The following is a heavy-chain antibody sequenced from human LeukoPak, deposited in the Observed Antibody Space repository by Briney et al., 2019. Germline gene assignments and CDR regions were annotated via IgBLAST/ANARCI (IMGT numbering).Heavy chain of an antibody. D-gene: IGHD6-19*01. J-gene: IGHJ5*02. V-gene: IGHV4-4*07. CDR1: GGSISSFY. CDR3: ARGDRAVAGAWGWFDP. Sequence: SETLSLTCTVSGGSISSFYWSRIRKSAGKGLEWIGRIYTTGSTNYNPSLKSRVTMSVDTSKNQFSLKLSSVTAADTAVYYCARGDRAVAGAWGWFDPWGQGTLVTVSS. CDR2: IYTTGST.